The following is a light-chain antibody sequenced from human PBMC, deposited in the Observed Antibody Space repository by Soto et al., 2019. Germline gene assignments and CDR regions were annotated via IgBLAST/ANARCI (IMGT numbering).Light chain of an antibody. Sequence: DFQLTQSPSTLSASVGDRATITCRASQSIRSRLAWFQQKPGKAPKLLIYDASSLESGVPRRFSGSGSGTVFPLTISSLQTDYFATYCCQRYHSYWTFGQGTKVE. J-gene: IGKJ1*01. CDR2: DAS. V-gene: IGKV1-5*01. CDR1: QSIRSR. CDR3: QRYHSYWT.